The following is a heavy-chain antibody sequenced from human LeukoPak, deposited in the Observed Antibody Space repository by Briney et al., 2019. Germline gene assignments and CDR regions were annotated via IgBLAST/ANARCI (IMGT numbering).Heavy chain of an antibody. CDR3: ARDNSDILTDYYRAFDY. CDR2: IYTSGST. J-gene: IGHJ4*02. Sequence: SETLSLTCTVSGGSISSYYWSWFRQPAGKGLEWIGRIYTSGSTNYNPSLKSRVTMSVDTSKNQFSLKLSSVTAADTAVYYCARDNSDILTDYYRAFDYWGQGTLVTVSS. CDR1: GGSISSYY. V-gene: IGHV4-4*07. D-gene: IGHD3-9*01.